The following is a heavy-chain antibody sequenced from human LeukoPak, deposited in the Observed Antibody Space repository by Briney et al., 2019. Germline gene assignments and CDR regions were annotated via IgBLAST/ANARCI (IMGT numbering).Heavy chain of an antibody. V-gene: IGHV3-23*01. CDR1: GVTFSSYA. J-gene: IGHJ4*02. CDR2: ISGSGGST. Sequence: GGSLRLSCAASGVTFSSYAMSWVRQAPGKGLEWVSAISGSGGSTYYADSVKGRFTISRDNSKNTLYLQMNSLRAEDTAVYYCAKDPCGGDCYWDYWGQGTLVTVSS. CDR3: AKDPCGGDCYWDY. D-gene: IGHD2-21*02.